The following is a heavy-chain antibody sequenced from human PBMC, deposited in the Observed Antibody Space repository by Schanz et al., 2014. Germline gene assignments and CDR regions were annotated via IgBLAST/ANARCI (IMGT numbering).Heavy chain of an antibody. Sequence: QVQLVQSGAEVKKPGASVKVSCKTSGYTFTDYPINWVRQAPGRRLEWMGWINTASGNTRYSEAFQGWVTMTRDTSISTAYMELSRLKSDDTAVYYCARAFGGYDPAGALDYWDQGTLVTVSS. J-gene: IGHJ4*02. CDR3: ARAFGGYDPAGALDY. D-gene: IGHD5-12*01. V-gene: IGHV1-3*04. CDR2: INTASGNT. CDR1: GYTFTDYP.